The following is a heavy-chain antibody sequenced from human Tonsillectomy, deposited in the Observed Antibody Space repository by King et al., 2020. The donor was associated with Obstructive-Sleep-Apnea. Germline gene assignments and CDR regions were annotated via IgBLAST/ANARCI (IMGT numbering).Heavy chain of an antibody. V-gene: IGHV3-23*04. CDR3: AKSTGVATRGYDY. Sequence: VQLVESGGGLVQPGGSLRLSCAASGFTFSSYAMSWVRQAPGKGLEGGSAISGSGGSTYYADSVKGRFTISRDNSKNTLYLQMNSLRAEDTAVYYCAKSTGVATRGYDYWGQGTLVTVSS. J-gene: IGHJ4*02. CDR1: GFTFSSYA. D-gene: IGHD5-12*01. CDR2: ISGSGGST.